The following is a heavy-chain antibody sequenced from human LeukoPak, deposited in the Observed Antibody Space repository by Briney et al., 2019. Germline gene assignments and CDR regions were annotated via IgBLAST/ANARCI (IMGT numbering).Heavy chain of an antibody. CDR2: IYHSGTT. Sequence: PSGTLSLTCAVYGVTISSNNWWSWVRQPPGKGLEWIGEIYHSGTTNYNPSLKSRVTISVDKSKNQFSLKLTSVTAEDTAVYYCARVRSSGSPLDYWGQGTLVTVSS. CDR1: GVTISSNNW. V-gene: IGHV4-4*02. D-gene: IGHD3-10*01. J-gene: IGHJ4*02. CDR3: ARVRSSGSPLDY.